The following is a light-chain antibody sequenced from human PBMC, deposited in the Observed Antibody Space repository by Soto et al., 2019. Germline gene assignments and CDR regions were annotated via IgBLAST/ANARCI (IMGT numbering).Light chain of an antibody. CDR3: QHYNSYGT. V-gene: IGKV1-5*01. CDR2: DAS. CDR1: QSIGNR. Sequence: DIQMTQSPSTLSASVGDRVTFTCRASQSIGNRLAWYQQKPGKAPKFLIYDASSLQSGVPLRFSGSGSGTEFTLTISSLQPDDFATYYCQHYNSYGTFGQGTKVDIK. J-gene: IGKJ1*01.